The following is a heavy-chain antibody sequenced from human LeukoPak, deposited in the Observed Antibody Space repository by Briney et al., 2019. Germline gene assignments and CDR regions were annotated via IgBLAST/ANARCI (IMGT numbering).Heavy chain of an antibody. Sequence: GGSLRLSCAASGFTFSSYWMHWVRQAPGKGLVWVSRLISDGSSASYADSVMGRFTISRDNTKNTLYLQMNSLRAEDTAVYYCVRDSRYCPDVWGQGTTVAVSS. J-gene: IGHJ6*02. V-gene: IGHV3-74*01. CDR3: VRDSRYCPDV. CDR1: GFTFSSYW. CDR2: LISDGSSA. D-gene: IGHD2-8*02.